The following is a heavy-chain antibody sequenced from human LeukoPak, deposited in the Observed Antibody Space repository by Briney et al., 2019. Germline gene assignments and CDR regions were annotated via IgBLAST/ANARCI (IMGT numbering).Heavy chain of an antibody. V-gene: IGHV1-69*13. J-gene: IGHJ5*02. D-gene: IGHD3-3*01. CDR1: GGTFSTYE. Sequence: SVKVSCKASGGTFSTYEISWVRQAPGQGLEWMGGIIPISGTANYAQKFQGRVTITADESTSTAYMELSSLRSEDMAVYYCARRPGSFWDYWFDPWGQGTLVTVSS. CDR3: ARRPGSFWDYWFDP. CDR2: IIPISGTA.